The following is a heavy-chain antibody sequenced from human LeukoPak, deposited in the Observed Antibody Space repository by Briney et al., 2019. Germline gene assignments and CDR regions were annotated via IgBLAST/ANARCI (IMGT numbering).Heavy chain of an antibody. J-gene: IGHJ4*02. CDR2: MNPNSGNT. CDR1: GYTFTGYY. CDR3: ARGIRYLWEFDY. D-gene: IGHD1-26*01. Sequence: ASVKVSCKASGYTFTGYYMHWVRQAPGQGLEWMGWMNPNSGNTGYAQKFQGRVTMTRNTSISTAYMELSSLRSEDTAVYYCARGIRYLWEFDYWGQGTLVTVSS. V-gene: IGHV1-8*02.